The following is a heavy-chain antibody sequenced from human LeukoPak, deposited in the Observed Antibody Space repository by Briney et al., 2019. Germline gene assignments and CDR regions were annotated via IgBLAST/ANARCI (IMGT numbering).Heavy chain of an antibody. V-gene: IGHV3-74*01. CDR1: GFTFSSYW. Sequence: GGSLRLPCAASGFTFSSYWMHWVRHAPGKGLVWVSRINTDGSSTNYADSVKGRFTISRDNAKNTLYLQMNSLTAEDTAVYYCARDPLNSSGWYKEFDYWGQGTLVTVSS. CDR3: ARDPLNSSGWYKEFDY. CDR2: INTDGSST. J-gene: IGHJ4*02. D-gene: IGHD6-19*01.